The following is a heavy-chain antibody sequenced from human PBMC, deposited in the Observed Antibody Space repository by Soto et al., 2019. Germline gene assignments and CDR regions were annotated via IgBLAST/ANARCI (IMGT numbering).Heavy chain of an antibody. CDR3: ARVFGGYSSYGGYSDY. V-gene: IGHV3-30-3*01. CDR2: ISYDGSNK. Sequence: QVQLVESGGGVVQPGRSLRLSCAASGFTFSSYAMHWVRQAPGKGLEWVAVISYDGSNKYYADSVKGRFTISRDNSKNTLYLQMNSLRAEDTAVYYCARVFGGYSSYGGYSDYWGQGTLVTVSS. J-gene: IGHJ4*02. D-gene: IGHD5-18*01. CDR1: GFTFSSYA.